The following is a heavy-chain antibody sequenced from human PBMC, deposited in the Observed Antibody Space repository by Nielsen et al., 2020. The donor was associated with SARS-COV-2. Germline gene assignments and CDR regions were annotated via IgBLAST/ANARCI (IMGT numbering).Heavy chain of an antibody. Sequence: SETLSLTCTVSGGSVSSGIYQWSWIRQPPGKGLEWIGYFYYTGSTNYNPSLKSRVTISVDTSKNQFSLTVHSVTAADTAVYYCAREVGQQLPHLNWFDPWGPGTLVTVSS. D-gene: IGHD6-13*01. CDR3: AREVGQQLPHLNWFDP. CDR2: FYYTGST. V-gene: IGHV4-61*01. J-gene: IGHJ5*02. CDR1: GGSVSSGIYQ.